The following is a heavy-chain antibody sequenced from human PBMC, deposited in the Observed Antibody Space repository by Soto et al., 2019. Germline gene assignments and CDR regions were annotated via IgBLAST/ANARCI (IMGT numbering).Heavy chain of an antibody. CDR3: ARDPDRLPLGYYVMDV. V-gene: IGHV1-46*01. J-gene: IGHJ6*02. CDR1: GYTFTSYY. Sequence: ASVKVSCKASGYTFTSYYMHWVRQAPGQGLEWMGIINPSGGSTSYAQKFQGRVTMTRDTSTSTVYMELSSLRSEDTAVYYCARDPDRLPLGYYVMDVWGQGTTVTVSS. CDR2: INPSGGST. D-gene: IGHD3-16*01.